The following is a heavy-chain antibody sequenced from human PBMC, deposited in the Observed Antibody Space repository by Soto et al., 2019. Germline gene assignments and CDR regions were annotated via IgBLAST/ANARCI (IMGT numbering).Heavy chain of an antibody. CDR2: IYSTGTT. CDR3: ARGGWYNDY. J-gene: IGHJ4*02. CDR1: GGSISSYY. D-gene: IGHD6-19*01. V-gene: IGHV4-59*01. Sequence: QVQLQESGPGLVKPSETLSLTCSVSGGSISSYYWSWIRQPPGKGLEWIGYIYSTGTTNYNPSLKSRVTISVDTSKNQFSLKLRSVTAADTAVYYCARGGWYNDYWGQGTLVTVSS.